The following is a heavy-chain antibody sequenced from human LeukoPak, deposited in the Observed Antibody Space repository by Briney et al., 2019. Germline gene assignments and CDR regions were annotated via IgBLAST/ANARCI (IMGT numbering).Heavy chain of an antibody. V-gene: IGHV3-23*01. D-gene: IGHD6-19*01. CDR3: AKSKGASGWPGFDY. Sequence: PGGSLRLSCAASGFTFRSYAMSWVRQAPGKGLEWVSGISGSGGSTYYADSVQGRFSISRDNSKNTLYLQMNSLRDEDTAVYHCAKSKGASGWPGFDYWGQGTLVTVSS. CDR2: ISGSGGST. J-gene: IGHJ4*02. CDR1: GFTFRSYA.